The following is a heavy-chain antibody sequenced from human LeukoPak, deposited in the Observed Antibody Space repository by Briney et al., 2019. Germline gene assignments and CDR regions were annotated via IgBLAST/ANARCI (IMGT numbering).Heavy chain of an antibody. J-gene: IGHJ6*04. CDR2: ISYDGSNK. CDR3: AKGLTAMVKGYYYGMDV. CDR1: GFTFSSYG. D-gene: IGHD5-18*01. V-gene: IGHV3-30*18. Sequence: GGSLRLSCAASGFTFSSYGMHWVRQAPGKGLEWVAVISYDGSNKYYADSVKGRFTISRDNSKNTLYLQMNSLRAEDTAVYYCAKGLTAMVKGYYYGMDVWGKGTTVTVSS.